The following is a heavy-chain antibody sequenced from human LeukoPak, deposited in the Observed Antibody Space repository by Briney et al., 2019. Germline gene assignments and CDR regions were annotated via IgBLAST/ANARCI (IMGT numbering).Heavy chain of an antibody. Sequence: ASVKVSCKASGYTFTSYGISWVRQAPGQGLEWMGWISAYNGNTNYAQKLQGRVTVTTDTSTSTAYMELRSLRSDDTAVYHCVSFPYSGYFDHWGQGILVTVSS. D-gene: IGHD1-26*01. J-gene: IGHJ4*02. CDR1: GYTFTSYG. CDR3: VSFPYSGYFDH. V-gene: IGHV1-18*01. CDR2: ISAYNGNT.